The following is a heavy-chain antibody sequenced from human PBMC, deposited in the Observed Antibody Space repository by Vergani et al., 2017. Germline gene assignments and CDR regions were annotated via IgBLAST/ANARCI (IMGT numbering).Heavy chain of an antibody. D-gene: IGHD3-22*01. CDR1: GYSISSGYY. CDR2: IYHSGST. CDR3: ARDHDSSGPAGY. Sequence: QVHLNEAGPGLVKPSQTLSLTCTVSGYSISSGYYWGWIRQPPGKGLEWIGSIYHSGSTYYNPSLKSRVTISVDTSKNQFSLKLSSVTAADTAVYYCARDHDSSGPAGYWGQGTLVTVSS. V-gene: IGHV4-38-2*02. J-gene: IGHJ4*02.